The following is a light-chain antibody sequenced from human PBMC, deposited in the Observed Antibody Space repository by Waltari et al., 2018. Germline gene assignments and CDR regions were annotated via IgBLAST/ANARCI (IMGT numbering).Light chain of an antibody. CDR3: HQYDTSPQT. CDR1: QNLRGAV. CDR2: DSF. V-gene: IGKV3-20*01. J-gene: IGKJ1*01. Sequence: CRASQNLRGAVLAWYQQRAGQAPRLLIYDSFIRATGIPDRFSGSGSGADFTLTISSLAPEDSAVYFCHQYDTSPQTFGQGTKVSIK.